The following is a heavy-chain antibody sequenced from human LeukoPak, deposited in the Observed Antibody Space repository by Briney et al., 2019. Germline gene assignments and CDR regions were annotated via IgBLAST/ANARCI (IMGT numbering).Heavy chain of an antibody. Sequence: SETLSLTCTVSGGSVSSGSYYWSWIRQPPGTGLEWIGYIYYSGSTNYNPSLKSRVTISVDTSKNQFSLKLSSVTAADTAVYYCARVLSDADAFDIWGQGTMVTVSS. J-gene: IGHJ3*02. CDR2: IYYSGST. CDR3: ARVLSDADAFDI. CDR1: GGSVSSGSYY. V-gene: IGHV4-61*01.